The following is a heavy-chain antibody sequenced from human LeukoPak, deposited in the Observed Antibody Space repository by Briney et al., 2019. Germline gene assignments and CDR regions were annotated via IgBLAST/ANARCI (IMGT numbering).Heavy chain of an antibody. V-gene: IGHV3-74*01. D-gene: IGHD3-9*01. J-gene: IGHJ3*02. Sequence: GRSLRLSCAASGFTFSSYGMHWVRQAPGKGLVWVSRINSDGSSTSYADSVKGRFTISRDNAKNTLYLQMNSLRAEDTAVYYCARARDVLRYFDWLVDAFDIWGQGTMVTVSS. CDR3: ARARDVLRYFDWLVDAFDI. CDR2: INSDGSST. CDR1: GFTFSSYG.